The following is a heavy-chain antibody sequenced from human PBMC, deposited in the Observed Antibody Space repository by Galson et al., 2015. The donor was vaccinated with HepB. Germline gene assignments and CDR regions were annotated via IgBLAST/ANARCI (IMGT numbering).Heavy chain of an antibody. J-gene: IGHJ4*02. CDR1: GGTFSSYA. D-gene: IGHD6-19*01. CDR2: IIPILGIA. V-gene: IGHV1-69*04. Sequence: SVKVSCKASGGTFSSYAISWVRQAPGQGLEWMGRIIPILGIANYAQKFQGRVTITADKSTSTAYMELSSLRPEDTAVYYCARDGVVGWGSGGAFDYWGQGTLVTVSS. CDR3: ARDGVVGWGSGGAFDY.